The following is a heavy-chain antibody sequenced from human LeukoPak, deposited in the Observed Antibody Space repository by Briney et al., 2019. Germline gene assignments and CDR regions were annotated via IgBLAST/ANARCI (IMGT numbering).Heavy chain of an antibody. V-gene: IGHV3-9*01. D-gene: IGHD3-22*01. Sequence: GGSLRLSCAASGFTFDDYAMHWVRQAPGKGLEWVSGISWNSGSIGYADSVKGRFTISRDNAKNSLYLQMNSLRVEDTALYYCAKGHYYDSSGPIDYWGQGTLVTVSS. CDR3: AKGHYYDSSGPIDY. CDR2: ISWNSGSI. CDR1: GFTFDDYA. J-gene: IGHJ4*02.